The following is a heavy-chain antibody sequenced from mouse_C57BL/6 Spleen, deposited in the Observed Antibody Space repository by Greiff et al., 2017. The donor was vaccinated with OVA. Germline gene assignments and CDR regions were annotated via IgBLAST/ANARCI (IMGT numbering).Heavy chain of an antibody. CDR3: ARGGGNYLGAMDY. CDR1: GYSITSGYD. CDR2: ISYSGST. D-gene: IGHD2-1*01. V-gene: IGHV3-1*01. J-gene: IGHJ4*01. Sequence: EVMLVESGPGMVKPSQSLSLTCTVTGYSITSGYDWHWIRHFPGNKLEWMGYISYSGSTNYNPSLKSRISITHDTSKNHFFLKLNSVTTEDTATYYCARGGGNYLGAMDYWGQGTSVTVS.